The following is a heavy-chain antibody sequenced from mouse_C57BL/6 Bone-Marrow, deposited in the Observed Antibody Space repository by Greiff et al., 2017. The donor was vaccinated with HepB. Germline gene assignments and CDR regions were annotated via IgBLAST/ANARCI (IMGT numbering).Heavy chain of an antibody. CDR2: ISDGGSYT. CDR3: ARGKIYFDY. J-gene: IGHJ2*01. Sequence: DVQLVESGGGLVKPGGSPKLSCAASGFTFSSYAMSWVRQTPEKRLEWVATISDGGSYTYYPDNVKGRFTISRDNAKNNLYLQMSHLKSEDTAMYYCARGKIYFDYWGQGTTLTVSS. V-gene: IGHV5-4*01. CDR1: GFTFSSYA.